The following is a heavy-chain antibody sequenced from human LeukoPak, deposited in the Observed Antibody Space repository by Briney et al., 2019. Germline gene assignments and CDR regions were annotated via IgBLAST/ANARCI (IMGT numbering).Heavy chain of an antibody. V-gene: IGHV3-30*18. D-gene: IGHD6-19*01. CDR3: AKDHYSSGWYFDY. CDR1: GFTFSSYG. Sequence: PGRSLRLSCAASGFTFSSYGMHWVRRAPGKGLEWVAIISYDGSNKYYADSVKGRFTISRDNSKNTLYLQMNSLRAEDTAVYYCAKDHYSSGWYFDYWGQGPLVTVSS. CDR2: ISYDGSNK. J-gene: IGHJ4*02.